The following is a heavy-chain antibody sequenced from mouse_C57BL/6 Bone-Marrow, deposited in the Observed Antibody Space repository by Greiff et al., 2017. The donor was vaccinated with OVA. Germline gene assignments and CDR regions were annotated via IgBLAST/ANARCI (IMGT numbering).Heavy chain of an antibody. CDR2: INPDSSTI. D-gene: IGHD2-3*01. Sequence: EVMLVESGGGLVQPGGSLKLSCAASGFAFSRYWMSWVRQAPGQGLEWIGEINPDSSTINYTPSLKDKFIISRDNAKNTLYLQMSKVRSEDTALYYCARPDYDGYYAWFAYWGQGTLVTVSA. V-gene: IGHV4-1*02. J-gene: IGHJ3*01. CDR3: ARPDYDGYYAWFAY. CDR1: GFAFSRYW.